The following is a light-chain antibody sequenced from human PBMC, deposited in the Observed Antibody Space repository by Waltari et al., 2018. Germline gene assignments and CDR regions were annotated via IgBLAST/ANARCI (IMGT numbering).Light chain of an antibody. CDR3: SSYAGSNNLGV. CDR2: DVN. CDR1: STDVAGYNY. J-gene: IGLJ2*01. V-gene: IGLV2-8*01. Sequence: QSALTQPPSASGSPGQSVTLSCTGTSTDVAGYNYVSWYQQHPGKYPKLMIYDVNKRPSGVPDRFSGSKSGNTASLTVSGLQTEDEADYYCSSYAGSNNLGVFGGGTKLTVL.